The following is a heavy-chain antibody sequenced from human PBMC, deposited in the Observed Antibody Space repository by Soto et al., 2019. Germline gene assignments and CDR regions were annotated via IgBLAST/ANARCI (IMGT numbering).Heavy chain of an antibody. D-gene: IGHD3-22*01. CDR2: ISYDGSNK. J-gene: IGHJ4*02. CDR1: GFTFSSYG. Sequence: GGSLRLSCAASGFTFSSYGMHWVRQAPGKGLEWVAVISYDGSNKYYADSVKGRFTISRDNSKNTLYLQMNSLRAEDTAVYYCAKLKVYDSSGYYQMHYFDYWGQGTLVTVSS. V-gene: IGHV3-30*18. CDR3: AKLKVYDSSGYYQMHYFDY.